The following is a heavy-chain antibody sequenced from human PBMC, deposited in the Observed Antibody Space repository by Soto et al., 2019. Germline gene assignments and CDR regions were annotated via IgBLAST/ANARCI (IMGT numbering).Heavy chain of an antibody. CDR3: AGLPREGKAREWGYSYGRTRNWFDP. J-gene: IGHJ5*02. D-gene: IGHD5-18*01. CDR2: INHSGST. V-gene: IGHV4-34*01. Sequence: SETLSLTCAVYGGSFSGYYWSWIRQPPGKGLEWIGEINHSGSTNYNPSLKSRVTISVDTSKNQFSLKLSSVTAADTAVYYCAGLPREGKAREWGYSYGRTRNWFDPWGQGTLVTVSS. CDR1: GGSFSGYY.